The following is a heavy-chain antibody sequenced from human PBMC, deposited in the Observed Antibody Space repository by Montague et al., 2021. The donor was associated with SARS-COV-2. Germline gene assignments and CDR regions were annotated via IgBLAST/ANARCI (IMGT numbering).Heavy chain of an antibody. CDR3: TREGYQVLWSDYYYYGRDV. CDR2: INHSGST. Sequence: SETLSLTCAVYGGSFSGYYWSWIRQPPGKGLEWIGEINHSGSTNYNPYLKSRVTISVDTSKNKFSLKLSSVTAADTAVYYCTREGYQVLWSDYYYYGRDVWGQGTTVTVSS. V-gene: IGHV4-34*01. J-gene: IGHJ6*02. D-gene: IGHD2-2*01. CDR1: GGSFSGYY.